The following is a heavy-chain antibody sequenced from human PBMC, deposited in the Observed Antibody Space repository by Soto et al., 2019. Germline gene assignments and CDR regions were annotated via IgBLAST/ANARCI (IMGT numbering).Heavy chain of an antibody. CDR1: GGSISSGDYY. CDR3: AREGVFTVTTSESDYYYYGMDV. Sequence: SETLSLTCTVSGGSISSGDYYWSWIRQPPGKGLEWIGYIYYSGSTYYNPSLKSRVTISVVTSKNQFSLKLSSVTAADTAVYYCAREGVFTVTTSESDYYYYGMDVWGQGTTVTVSS. J-gene: IGHJ6*02. D-gene: IGHD4-4*01. V-gene: IGHV4-30-4*01. CDR2: IYYSGST.